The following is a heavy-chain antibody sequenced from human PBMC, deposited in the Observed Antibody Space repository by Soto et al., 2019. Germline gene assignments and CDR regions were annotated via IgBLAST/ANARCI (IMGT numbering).Heavy chain of an antibody. CDR1: GYTFTSYY. D-gene: IGHD6-19*01. CDR3: AREYFSPHFFSGWGADTIRYFQH. J-gene: IGHJ1*01. V-gene: IGHV1-46*03. Sequence: ASVKVSCKASGYTFTSYYMHWVRQAPGQGLEWMGIINPSGGSTSYAQKFQGRVTMTRDTSTSTVYMELSSLRSEDTAVYYCAREYFSPHFFSGWGADTIRYFQHWGQGTLVTSPQ. CDR2: INPSGGST.